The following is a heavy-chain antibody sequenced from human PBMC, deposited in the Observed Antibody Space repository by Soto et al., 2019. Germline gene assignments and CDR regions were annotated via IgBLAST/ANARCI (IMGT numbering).Heavy chain of an antibody. CDR2: IIPIFGSA. D-gene: IGHD5-12*01. J-gene: IGHJ6*02. CDR1: GGTFSSYA. Sequence: SVKVSCKASGGTFSSYAISCVRQAPGQGLEWMGGIIPIFGSANYAQKFQGRVTITADESTSTAYMELSSLRSEDTAVYYCATSVGWLRGYYYFGMDVWGQGTTVTVSS. V-gene: IGHV1-69*13. CDR3: ATSVGWLRGYYYFGMDV.